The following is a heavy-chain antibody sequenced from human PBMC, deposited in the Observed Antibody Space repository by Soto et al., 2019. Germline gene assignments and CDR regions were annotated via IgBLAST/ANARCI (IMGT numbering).Heavy chain of an antibody. D-gene: IGHD2-21*01. CDR2: INPNSGGT. J-gene: IGHJ6*02. CDR3: ARILNAYYGMDV. CDR1: GYTFSAYY. Sequence: RASVKVSCKASGYTFSAYYMHWVRQAPGQGLEWMGWINPNSGGTNQAQKFQGRVTMTRDTSINTAYMELTSLTSDDTAVYYCARILNAYYGMDVWGQGTTVTVSS. V-gene: IGHV1-2*02.